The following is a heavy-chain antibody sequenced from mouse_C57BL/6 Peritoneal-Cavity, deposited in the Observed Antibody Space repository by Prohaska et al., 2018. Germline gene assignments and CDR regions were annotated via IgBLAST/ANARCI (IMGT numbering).Heavy chain of an antibody. V-gene: IGHV11-2*01. CDR2: INSDGSAI. Sequence: EVQLLETGGGLVQPGGSRGLSCEGSGFTFSGFWMSWVRQTPGKTLEWIGDINSDGSAINYAPSIKDRFTSFRDNDKSTLYLQMSNVRSEDTATYFCMRYGNYWYFDVWGTRTTVTVSS. CDR3: MRYGNYWYFDV. CDR1: GFTFSGFW. J-gene: IGHJ1*03. D-gene: IGHD2-1*01.